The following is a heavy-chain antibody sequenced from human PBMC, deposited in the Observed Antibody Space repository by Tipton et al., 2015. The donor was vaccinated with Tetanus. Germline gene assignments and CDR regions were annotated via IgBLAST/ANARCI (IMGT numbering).Heavy chain of an antibody. CDR3: AKEGDILTGYLFDY. CDR2: ISYDGSNK. CDR1: GLTFSSYG. D-gene: IGHD3-9*01. J-gene: IGHJ4*02. Sequence: QLVQSGGGVVQPGRSLRLSCAASGLTFSSYGMHWVRQAPGKGLEWVAVISYDGSNKYYADSVKGRFTISRDNSKNTLYLQMNSLRAEDTAVYYCAKEGDILTGYLFDYWGQGTLVTVSS. V-gene: IGHV3-30*18.